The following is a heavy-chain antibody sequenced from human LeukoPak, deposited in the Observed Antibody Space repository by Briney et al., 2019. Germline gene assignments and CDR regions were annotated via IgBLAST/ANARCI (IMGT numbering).Heavy chain of an antibody. CDR1: GGSISSGDYY. CDR2: IYYSGST. V-gene: IGHV4-30-4*01. CDR3: ASVNYYDSSGYHD. J-gene: IGHJ4*02. D-gene: IGHD3-22*01. Sequence: PSETLSLTCTVSGGSISSGDYYWSWIRQPPGKGLEWIGYIYYSGSTYYNPSLKSRVTISVDTSKNQFSLKLSSVTAADTAVYYCASVNYYDSSGYHDWGQGTLVTVSS.